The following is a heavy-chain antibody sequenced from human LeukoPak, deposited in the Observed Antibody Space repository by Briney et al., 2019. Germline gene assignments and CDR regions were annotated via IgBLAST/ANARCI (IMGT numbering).Heavy chain of an antibody. Sequence: ASVKVSCKASGYTFTSYGISWVRQAPGQGLEWMGWISAYNGNTNYAQKLQGRVTMTTDTSTSTAYMELRSLRSDDTAVYYCARDVNVVVTAIPFDYWGQGTLVTVSS. J-gene: IGHJ4*02. CDR1: GYTFTSYG. D-gene: IGHD2-21*02. V-gene: IGHV1-18*01. CDR2: ISAYNGNT. CDR3: ARDVNVVVTAIPFDY.